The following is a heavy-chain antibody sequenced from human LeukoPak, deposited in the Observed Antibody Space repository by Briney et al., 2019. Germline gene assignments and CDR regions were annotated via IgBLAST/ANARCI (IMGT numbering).Heavy chain of an antibody. CDR2: INHSGST. Sequence: PSETLSLTCAVYGGSFSGYYWSWIRQPPGKGLEWIGEINHSGSTNYNPSLKSRVTISVDTSKNQFSLKLSSVTAADTAVYYCARLLGYSPFDYWGQGTLVTVSS. D-gene: IGHD5-12*01. CDR3: ARLLGYSPFDY. V-gene: IGHV4-34*01. CDR1: GGSFSGYY. J-gene: IGHJ4*02.